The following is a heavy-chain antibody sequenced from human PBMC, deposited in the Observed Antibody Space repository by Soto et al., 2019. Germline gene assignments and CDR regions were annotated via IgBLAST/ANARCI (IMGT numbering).Heavy chain of an antibody. CDR2: IMPIFRTA. J-gene: IGHJ6*02. V-gene: IGHV1-69*12. Sequence: QVQVVQSGAEMKKPGSSVKVSCKTSGGTFSTAAISWVRQAPGQGLEWMGGIMPIFRTADYAQKFQGRVTITADESATTAYLELSSLRSEDTAVYYCARDKDRAHLGGNYYYNMDVWGQGTTVTVTS. CDR3: ARDKDRAHLGGNYYYNMDV. CDR1: GGTFSTAA.